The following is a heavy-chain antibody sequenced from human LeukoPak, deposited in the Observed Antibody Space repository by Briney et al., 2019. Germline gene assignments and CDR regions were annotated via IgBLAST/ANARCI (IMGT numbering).Heavy chain of an antibody. Sequence: GRSLILSCAASRFTLSRYGIHWVRQAPGKGLQWLAAISDDGGNKYYGDSVKGRFTISRDNSKNSVYLQLNSLRAEDTAVYYCAITGAAGVSTSATKFDDWGQGTLVTVSS. CDR2: ISDDGGNK. CDR3: AITGAAGVSTSATKFDD. CDR1: RFTLSRYG. D-gene: IGHD6-13*01. J-gene: IGHJ4*02. V-gene: IGHV3-30*03.